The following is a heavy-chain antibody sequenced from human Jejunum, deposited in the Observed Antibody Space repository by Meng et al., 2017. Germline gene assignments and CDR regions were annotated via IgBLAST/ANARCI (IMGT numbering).Heavy chain of an antibody. D-gene: IGHD3-10*02. J-gene: IGHJ4*02. Sequence: QLQLLQWGAGLLKPSETLSLTCTVYGDSFTDYYWNWIRQPPGKGLEWIGEIHHSGSTNYNASLESRVTISRDTSKKQFSLNLNSVAAADTAVYYCARLTYVRYFDYWGQGTLVTVSS. V-gene: IGHV4-34*01. CDR2: IHHSGST. CDR3: ARLTYVRYFDY. CDR1: GDSFTDYY.